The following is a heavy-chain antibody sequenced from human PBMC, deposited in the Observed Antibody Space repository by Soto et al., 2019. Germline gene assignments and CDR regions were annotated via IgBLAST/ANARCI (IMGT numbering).Heavy chain of an antibody. J-gene: IGHJ4*02. CDR2: ISWNSGSI. D-gene: IGHD3-22*01. CDR1: GFTFDDYA. CDR3: ARGSGGMIVVVESLDY. V-gene: IGHV3-9*01. Sequence: EVQLVESGGGLVQPGRSLRLSCAASGFTFDDYAMHWVRQAPGKGLEWVSGISWNSGSIGYADSVKGRFTISRDNAKNSLYLQMNSLRAEDTALYYCARGSGGMIVVVESLDYWGQGTLVTVSS.